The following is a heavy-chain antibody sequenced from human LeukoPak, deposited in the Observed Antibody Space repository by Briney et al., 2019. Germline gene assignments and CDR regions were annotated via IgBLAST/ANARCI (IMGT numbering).Heavy chain of an antibody. CDR1: GFSFSSYA. CDR2: ISGSGGST. D-gene: IGHD2-2*01. V-gene: IGHV3-23*01. J-gene: IGHJ5*02. CDR3: AKDQSGVVSGADNWFDP. Sequence: PGGSLRLSCTASGFSFSSYAMTWVRQAPGKGLEWVSAISGSGGSTYYADSVKGRFTISRDNSKNTLYLQMNSLRAEDTAVYYCAKDQSGVVSGADNWFDPWGQGTLVTVSS.